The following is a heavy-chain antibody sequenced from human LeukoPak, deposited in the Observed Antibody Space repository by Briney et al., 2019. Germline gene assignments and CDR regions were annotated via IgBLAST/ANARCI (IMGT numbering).Heavy chain of an antibody. CDR3: ARDLGGNGGSYFYFDY. CDR1: GGTFSSYA. J-gene: IGHJ4*02. CDR2: IIPIFGTA. D-gene: IGHD1-26*01. Sequence: ASVKVSCKASGGTFSSYAISWVRQAPGQGLEWMGGIIPIFGTANYAQKFQGRVTITADKSTGTAYMELSSLRSDDTAVYYCARDLGGNGGSYFYFDYWGQGTLVTVSS. V-gene: IGHV1-69*06.